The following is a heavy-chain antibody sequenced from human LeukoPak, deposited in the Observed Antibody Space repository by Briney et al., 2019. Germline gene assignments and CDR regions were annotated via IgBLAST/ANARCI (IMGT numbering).Heavy chain of an antibody. J-gene: IGHJ4*02. V-gene: IGHV3-7*01. CDR2: IKQDGSET. Sequence: GGSLRLSCAASGFTFGNFWMSRVRQAPGKGLEWVANIKQDGSETYLVDSVKGRFTVSRDNAKNSLYLQMNSLRAEDTAVYYCARGSGWYDYWGQGTLVTVSS. D-gene: IGHD6-19*01. CDR1: GFTFGNFW. CDR3: ARGSGWYDY.